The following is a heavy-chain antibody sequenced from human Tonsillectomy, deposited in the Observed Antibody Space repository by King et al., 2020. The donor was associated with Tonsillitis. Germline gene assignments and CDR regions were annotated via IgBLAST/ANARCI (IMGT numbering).Heavy chain of an antibody. CDR3: AREGGATPVNYWYFDL. CDR1: GGSISGFY. CDR2: IYFSGIT. D-gene: IGHD2-15*01. J-gene: IGHJ2*01. V-gene: IGHV4-4*08. Sequence: VQLQESGPGLVKPSETLSLTCSVSGGSISGFYWSWIRQPPGKGLEWIGYIYFSGITNYNPSLKSRVTISVDTSKNQFSLKLRPVTAADTAVYYCAREGGATPVNYWYFDLWGRGTLVTVSS.